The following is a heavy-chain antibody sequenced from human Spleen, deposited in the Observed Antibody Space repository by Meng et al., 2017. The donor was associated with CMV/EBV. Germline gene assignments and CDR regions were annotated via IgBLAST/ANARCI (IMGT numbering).Heavy chain of an antibody. J-gene: IGHJ4*02. Sequence: ASVKVSCKASGYTFTGSYIHWVRQAPGQGLEWMGWIYPNTGGTGYAQKFQGRVTVTRDTSITTAYMDLTRLKSDDTAVYFCAREHGGNYFFDYWGQGTLVTVSS. CDR3: AREHGGNYFFDY. D-gene: IGHD1-26*01. V-gene: IGHV1-2*02. CDR2: IYPNTGGT. CDR1: GYTFTGSY.